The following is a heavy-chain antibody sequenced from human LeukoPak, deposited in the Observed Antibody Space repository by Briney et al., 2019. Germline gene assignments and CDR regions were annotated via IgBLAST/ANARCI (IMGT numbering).Heavy chain of an antibody. V-gene: IGHV4-38-2*01. J-gene: IGHJ4*02. Sequence: PSETLSLTCAVSGYSISSGYYWGWIRQPPGKGLEWIGSMYHNRGTYYNPSLKSRVTISVDTSKNQFSLKLSSVTAADTAVYYCARIYYYGSGSYYTTLQIDYWGQGTLVTVSS. D-gene: IGHD3-10*01. CDR1: GYSISSGYY. CDR2: MYHNRGT. CDR3: ARIYYYGSGSYYTTLQIDY.